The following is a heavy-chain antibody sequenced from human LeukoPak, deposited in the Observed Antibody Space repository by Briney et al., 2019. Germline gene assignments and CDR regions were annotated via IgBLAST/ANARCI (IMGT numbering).Heavy chain of an antibody. CDR3: ARVRDGYNDAYDI. V-gene: IGHV1-46*01. J-gene: IGHJ3*02. CDR2: IKPSGDNT. Sequence: GASVKISCKTSGYTCTGYNLHWVRHAPVQKLEWMGIIKPSGDNTHYAQKFQGRFTMTSDTSTSSVYMELSSLISADTAVYYCARVRDGYNDAYDIWGQGTMVTVTS. CDR1: GYTCTGYN. D-gene: IGHD5-24*01.